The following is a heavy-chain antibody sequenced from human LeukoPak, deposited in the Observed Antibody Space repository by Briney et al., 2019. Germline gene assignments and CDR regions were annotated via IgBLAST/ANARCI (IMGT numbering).Heavy chain of an antibody. CDR3: ARGPASYYYDILTGYYTTRTAFDI. V-gene: IGHV4-59*01. CDR1: GGSISSYY. CDR2: IYYSGST. D-gene: IGHD3-9*01. Sequence: SETLSLTCTVSGGSISSYYWSWIRQPPGKGLEWIGYIYYSGSTNYSPSLKSRVTISVDTSKNQFSLKLSSVTAADTAVYYCARGPASYYYDILTGYYTTRTAFDIWGQGTMVTVSS. J-gene: IGHJ3*02.